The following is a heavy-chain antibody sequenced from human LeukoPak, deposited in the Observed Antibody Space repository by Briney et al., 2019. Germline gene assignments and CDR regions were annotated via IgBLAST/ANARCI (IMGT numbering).Heavy chain of an antibody. CDR3: AADTAMVNPTPEWFDP. D-gene: IGHD5-18*01. CDR1: GFTFTSSA. J-gene: IGHJ5*02. CDR2: IVVGSGNT. Sequence: SVKVSCKASGFTFTSSAMQWVRQARGQRLEWIGWIVVGSGNTNYAQKFQERVTITRDMSTSTAYMELSSLRSEDTAVYYCAADTAMVNPTPEWFDPWGQGTLVTVSS. V-gene: IGHV1-58*02.